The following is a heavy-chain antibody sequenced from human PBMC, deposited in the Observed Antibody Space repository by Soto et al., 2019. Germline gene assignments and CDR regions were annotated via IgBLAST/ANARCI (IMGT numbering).Heavy chain of an antibody. Sequence: EVQVLESGGGLAQPGRSLRLSCAVSGLSFSSYAMTWVRQSPGKGLEWVSSISRSGNSTYSADSVRGRFTISRDNSKNTLYLKMNSLRAEDTAVYYCAKDAKILDWLPTSYYFDFWGQGTLVTVSS. CDR2: ISRSGNST. J-gene: IGHJ4*02. CDR1: GLSFSSYA. CDR3: AKDAKILDWLPTSYYFDF. D-gene: IGHD3-9*01. V-gene: IGHV3-23*01.